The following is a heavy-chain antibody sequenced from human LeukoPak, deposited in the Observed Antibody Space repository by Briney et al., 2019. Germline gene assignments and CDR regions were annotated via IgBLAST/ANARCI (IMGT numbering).Heavy chain of an antibody. J-gene: IGHJ4*02. Sequence: PSETLSLTCGVYGGSLSCYYCRWIRQPPGKGLEWIGEVNHRGTTYYSPSPPSRDTMSLDTSKNQFSLKLACGTPAHPSFEYCPRGKVDRRLQDWGEGTLLSASS. CDR2: VNHRGTT. V-gene: IGHV4-34*01. D-gene: IGHD6-25*01. CDR1: GGSLSCYY. CDR3: PRGKVDRRLQD.